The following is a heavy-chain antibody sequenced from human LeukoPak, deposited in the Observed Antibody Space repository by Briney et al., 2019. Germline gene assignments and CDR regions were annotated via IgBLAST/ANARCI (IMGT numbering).Heavy chain of an antibody. Sequence: GGSLRLSCAASGFTFSSYGMHWVRQAPGKGLEWVAFIRYDGSNKYYADSVKGRFTISRDNSKNTLYLQMNTLRAEDTAVYYCAKDSGGIMTGYANYFDYWGQGTLVTVSS. CDR3: AKDSGGIMTGYANYFDY. D-gene: IGHD3-9*01. CDR2: IRYDGSNK. V-gene: IGHV3-30*02. J-gene: IGHJ4*02. CDR1: GFTFSSYG.